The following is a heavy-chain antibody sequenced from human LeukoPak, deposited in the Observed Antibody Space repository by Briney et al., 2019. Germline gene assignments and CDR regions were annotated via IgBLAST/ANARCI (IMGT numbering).Heavy chain of an antibody. V-gene: IGHV3-23*01. J-gene: IGHJ6*03. D-gene: IGHD2-8*01. CDR3: AKDRCSNGIGCYYYYMDV. Sequence: GGTLRLSCAASGFTFSSYAMSWVRQAPGKGLEWVSIIYRSGDTYYAGSVKGRFRISRDSSKNILYLQMNSLRAEDTAVYYCAKDRCSNGIGCYYYYMDVWGKGTTVTISS. CDR1: GFTFSSYA. CDR2: IYRSGDT.